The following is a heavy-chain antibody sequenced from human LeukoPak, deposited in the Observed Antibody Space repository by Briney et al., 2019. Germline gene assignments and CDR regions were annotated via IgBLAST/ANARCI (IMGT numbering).Heavy chain of an antibody. CDR3: ARDGVAAPVGP. V-gene: IGHV4-59*01. J-gene: IGHJ5*02. Sequence: SETLSLTCTVSGGSISSYYWSWIRQPPGKGLEWIGYIYYSGSTNYNPSLKSRVTISVDTSKNQFSLKLSSVTAADTAVYYCARDGVAAPVGPWGQGTLVTVSS. CDR1: GGSISSYY. D-gene: IGHD6-13*01. CDR2: IYYSGST.